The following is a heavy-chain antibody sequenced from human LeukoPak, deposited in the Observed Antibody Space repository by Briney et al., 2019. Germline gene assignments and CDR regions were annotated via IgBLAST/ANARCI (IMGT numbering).Heavy chain of an antibody. V-gene: IGHV1-2*02. D-gene: IGHD6-6*01. J-gene: IGHJ6*03. CDR1: GYTFTGYY. CDR3: ARGYSSSSGYYYYYMDV. Sequence: GASVKVSCKASGYTFTGYYMHWVRQAPGQGLERMGWINPNSGGTNYAQKFQGRVTMTRDTSISTAYMELSRLRSDDTAVYYCARGYSSSSGYYYYYMDVWGKGTTVTVSS. CDR2: INPNSGGT.